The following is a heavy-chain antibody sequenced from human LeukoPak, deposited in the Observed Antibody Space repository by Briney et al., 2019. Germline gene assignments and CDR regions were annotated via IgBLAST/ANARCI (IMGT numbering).Heavy chain of an antibody. J-gene: IGHJ4*02. D-gene: IGHD3-16*01. CDR2: INANNGKT. Sequence: ASVKVSCKASVYTFNTFSIAWVRQAPGQGLEWMGWINANNGKTHYAQKFHDRVTMTTDTSTNTAYLELRGLKSDDTAMYYCSRDSTFGAVVYFNFWGQGTLVTVSS. CDR1: VYTFNTFS. V-gene: IGHV1-18*01. CDR3: SRDSTFGAVVYFNF.